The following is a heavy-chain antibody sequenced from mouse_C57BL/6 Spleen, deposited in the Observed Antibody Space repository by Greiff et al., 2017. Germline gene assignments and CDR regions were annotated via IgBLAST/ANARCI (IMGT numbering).Heavy chain of an antibody. CDR1: GFNIRSYG. V-gene: IGHV5-6*01. CDR3: ERHTGVYFDY. J-gene: IGHJ2*01. Sequence: EVKLVESGGDLVKPGGSLKLSCAASGFNIRSYGMSWVRQTPDKRLEWVANISSGGSYTYYPDSVKGRFTISRDNAKNTLYLQMSSLKSEDTAMYCCERHTGVYFDYWGQGTLLTVSS. CDR2: ISSGGSYT.